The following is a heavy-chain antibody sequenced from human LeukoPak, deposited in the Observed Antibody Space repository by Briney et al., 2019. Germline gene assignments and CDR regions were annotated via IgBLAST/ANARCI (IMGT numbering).Heavy chain of an antibody. CDR2: IYYSGST. Sequence: PSETLSLTCTVSGGSISSYYWSWIRQPPGKGLGWVGYIYYSGSTNYNPSLKSRVTISVDTSKNQFSLKLSSVTAADTAVYYCARVYSGTYYYYYMDVWGKGTTVTVSS. CDR1: GGSISSYY. CDR3: ARVYSGTYYYYYMDV. D-gene: IGHD1-26*01. J-gene: IGHJ6*03. V-gene: IGHV4-59*01.